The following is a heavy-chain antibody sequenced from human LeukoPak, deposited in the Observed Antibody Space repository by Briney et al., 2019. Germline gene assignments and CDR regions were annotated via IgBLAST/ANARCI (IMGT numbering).Heavy chain of an antibody. J-gene: IGHJ4*02. V-gene: IGHV1-8*01. CDR3: ARGLMLEWSHDY. Sequence: APVKVSCKASGYTFTSYDINWVRQATGQGLEWMGWMNPNSGNTGYAQKFQGRVTMTRNTSISTAYMELSSLRSEDTAVYYCARGLMLEWSHDYWGQGTLVTVSS. CDR2: MNPNSGNT. CDR1: GYTFTSYD. D-gene: IGHD3-3*01.